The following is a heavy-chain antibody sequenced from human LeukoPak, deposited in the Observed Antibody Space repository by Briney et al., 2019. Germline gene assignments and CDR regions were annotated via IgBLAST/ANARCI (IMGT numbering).Heavy chain of an antibody. CDR2: IYYSGST. J-gene: IGHJ4*02. CDR3: ARTAGVAVAGSRQYFDY. V-gene: IGHV4-39*01. D-gene: IGHD6-19*01. Sequence: SETLSLTCTVSGGSISSSSYYWGWIRQPPGKGLEWIGSIYYSGSTYYNPSLKSRVTISVDTSKNQFSLKLGSVTAADTAVYYCARTAGVAVAGSRQYFDYWGQGTLVTVSS. CDR1: GGSISSSSYY.